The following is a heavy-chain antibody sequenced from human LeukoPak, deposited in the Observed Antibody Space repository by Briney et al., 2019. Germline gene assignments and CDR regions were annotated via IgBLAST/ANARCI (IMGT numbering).Heavy chain of an antibody. CDR1: GYTFTSYG. D-gene: IGHD3-16*02. Sequence: ASVKVSCKASGYTFTSYGISWVRQAPGPGLEWMGWISAYNGNTNYAQKLQGRVTMTTDTSTSTAYMELRSLRSDDTAVYYCAYLDLYYYYMDVWGKGTTVTVSS. V-gene: IGHV1-18*01. CDR3: AYLDLYYYYMDV. CDR2: ISAYNGNT. J-gene: IGHJ6*03.